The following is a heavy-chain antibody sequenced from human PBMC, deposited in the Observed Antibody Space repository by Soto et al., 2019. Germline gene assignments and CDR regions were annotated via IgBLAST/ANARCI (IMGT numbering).Heavy chain of an antibody. D-gene: IGHD1-20*01. Sequence: PSETLSLTCSVSGDAISNYYWSWIRQTPGKGLEWIGGVHDSGSTDYNPSLKGRVTMSLHTSKSQFSLNLSSVTAADSATYYCARGTRALITSFFAYWGQGIPVTSPQ. CDR1: GDAISNYY. J-gene: IGHJ4*02. CDR2: VHDSGST. V-gene: IGHV4-59*01. CDR3: ARGTRALITSFFAY.